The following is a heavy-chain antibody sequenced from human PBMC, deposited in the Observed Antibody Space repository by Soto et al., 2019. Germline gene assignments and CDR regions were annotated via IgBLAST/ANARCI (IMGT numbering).Heavy chain of an antibody. CDR2: TDYRPRWYN. CDR3: ARDSSAWYCYFAL. D-gene: IGHD6-25*01. Sequence: SQTLSLTCPISADSGYSYGATWNGIRQSPAKNREWLGRTDYRPRWYNDYTVYGKSRIAITPDTSKNQLSLQLNSLTPEGASVYFCARDSSAWYCYFALWARGTPVTVSS. J-gene: IGHJ2*01. CDR1: ADSGYSYGAT. V-gene: IGHV6-1*01.